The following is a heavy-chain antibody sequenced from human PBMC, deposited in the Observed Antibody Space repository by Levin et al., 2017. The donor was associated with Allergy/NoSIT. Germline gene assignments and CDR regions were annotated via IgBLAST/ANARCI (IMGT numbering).Heavy chain of an antibody. CDR1: GVSISSSTDY. J-gene: IGHJ4*02. Sequence: SETLSLTCTVSGVSISSSTDYWVWIRQPPGKGLEWIGTLYYGGSIFYNPSLESRVTISVDTSDNRLSLTLTSVTAADTAVYYCARHTAAGGFSNSYSGSDCWGQGTLVTVSS. CDR2: LYYGGSI. D-gene: IGHD6-13*01. V-gene: IGHV4-39*01. CDR3: ARHTAAGGFSNSYSGSDC.